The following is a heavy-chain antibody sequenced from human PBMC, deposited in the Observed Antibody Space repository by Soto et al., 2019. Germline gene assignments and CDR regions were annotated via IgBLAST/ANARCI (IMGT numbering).Heavy chain of an antibody. CDR3: ARHGDYYDSSGYYFS. V-gene: IGHV5-10-1*01. CDR2: IDPSDSYT. D-gene: IGHD3-22*01. J-gene: IGHJ5*02. CDR1: GYSFTSYW. Sequence: GESLKISCKGSGYSFTSYWISWVRQMPGKGLEWMGRIDPSDSYTNYSPSFRGHVTISADKSISTAYLQWSSLKASDTAMYYCARHGDYYDSSGYYFSWGQGTLVTVSS.